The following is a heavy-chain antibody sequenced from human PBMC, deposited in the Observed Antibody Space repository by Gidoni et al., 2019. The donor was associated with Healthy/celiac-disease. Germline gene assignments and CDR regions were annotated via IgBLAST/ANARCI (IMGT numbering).Heavy chain of an antibody. CDR3: ARDTPVGIAAAGKGLDY. CDR2: IIPIFGTA. CDR1: GGTFSSYA. Sequence: VQLVQSGAEVKKPGSSVKVSCKASGGTFSSYAISWVRQAPGQGFEWMGGIIPIFGTANYAQKVQGRVTITAYESTSTVYMERSSLRSEDTDVYYCARDTPVGIAAAGKGLDYWGQGTLVTVSS. J-gene: IGHJ4*02. D-gene: IGHD6-13*01. V-gene: IGHV1-69*01.